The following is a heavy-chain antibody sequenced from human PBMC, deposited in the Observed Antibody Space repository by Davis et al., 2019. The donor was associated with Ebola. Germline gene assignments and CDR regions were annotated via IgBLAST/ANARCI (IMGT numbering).Heavy chain of an antibody. V-gene: IGHV3-74*01. CDR1: GFTFNYYW. D-gene: IGHD3-3*01. Sequence: GESLKISCAASGFTFNYYWMHWVRQAPGKGLVWVSRINSDGSSASYADSVKGRFTISRDNAKNTLYLQMNSLRAEDTAVYYCAIFGVVSHDAFDIWGQGTMVTVSS. CDR2: INSDGSSA. J-gene: IGHJ3*02. CDR3: AIFGVVSHDAFDI.